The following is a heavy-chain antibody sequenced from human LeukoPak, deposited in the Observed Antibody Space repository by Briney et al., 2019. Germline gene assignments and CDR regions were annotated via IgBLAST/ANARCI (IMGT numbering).Heavy chain of an antibody. CDR3: ARVGYCTSGTCYRWNAFDI. Sequence: PGGSLRLSCAASGFTFRSYEMNWVRQAPGKGLEWVSYIVPGGATIYYPDSVKGRFTISRDDAKNSLSLQMNSLRAEDTAVYFCARVGYCTSGTCYRWNAFDIWGQGTMVTVSS. V-gene: IGHV3-48*03. CDR1: GFTFRSYE. D-gene: IGHD2-15*01. J-gene: IGHJ3*02. CDR2: IVPGGATI.